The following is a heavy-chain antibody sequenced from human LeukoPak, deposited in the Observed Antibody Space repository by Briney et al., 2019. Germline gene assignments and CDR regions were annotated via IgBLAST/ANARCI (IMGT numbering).Heavy chain of an antibody. CDR2: IYPGDSDT. J-gene: IGHJ3*02. D-gene: IGHD2-15*01. Sequence: GESLKISCKGSGYSLTSYWIGWVRQMPGKGLEWMGIIYPGDSDTRYSPSFQGQVTISADKSISTAYLQWSSLKASDTAMYYCASRLGYCSGGSCSGGAFDIWGQGTMVTVSS. CDR3: ASRLGYCSGGSCSGGAFDI. CDR1: GYSLTSYW. V-gene: IGHV5-51*01.